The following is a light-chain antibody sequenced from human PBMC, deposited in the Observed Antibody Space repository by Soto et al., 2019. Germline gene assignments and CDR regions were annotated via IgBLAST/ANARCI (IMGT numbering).Light chain of an antibody. CDR2: EVS. V-gene: IGLV2-14*01. CDR1: SSDVGGYNY. Sequence: QSVLTQPASVSGSPGQSITISCTGTSSDVGGYNYVSWYQQHPGKAPKLMIYEVSNRPAGVSNRFSGSKSGNTASLTTSGLQAEDEADYYSRSYTSSSTYVFGTGTKVTVL. CDR3: RSYTSSSTYV. J-gene: IGLJ1*01.